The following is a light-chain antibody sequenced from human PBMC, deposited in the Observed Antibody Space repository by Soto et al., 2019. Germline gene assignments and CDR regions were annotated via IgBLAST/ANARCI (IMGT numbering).Light chain of an antibody. CDR3: QRYDNLLALT. CDR2: DAS. J-gene: IGKJ4*01. Sequence: DIQMTQSPSSLSASVGDRVTITCQASQDISNYLNWYQQKPGKAPKLLIYDASNLETGVPSRFSGSGSGTDFTFTISSLQPEDIATYYCQRYDNLLALTFGGGTKVDIK. CDR1: QDISNY. V-gene: IGKV1-33*01.